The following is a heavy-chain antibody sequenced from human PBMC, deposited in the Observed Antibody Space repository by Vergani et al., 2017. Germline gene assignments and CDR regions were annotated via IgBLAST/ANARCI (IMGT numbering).Heavy chain of an antibody. CDR2: IYPGDSDT. Sequence: EVQLVQSGAEVKKPGESLKISCKGSGYSFTNYWIAWVRQMPGKGLEWMGIIYPGDSDTRYSPSFQGQVTISADKSISTAYLQWSSLKASDTAMYYCARRGRILRYFDWSDYGMDVWGQGTTVTVSS. V-gene: IGHV5-51*03. D-gene: IGHD3-9*01. J-gene: IGHJ6*02. CDR3: ARRGRILRYFDWSDYGMDV. CDR1: GYSFTNYW.